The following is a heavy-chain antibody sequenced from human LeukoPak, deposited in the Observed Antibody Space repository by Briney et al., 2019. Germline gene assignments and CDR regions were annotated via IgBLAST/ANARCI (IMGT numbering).Heavy chain of an antibody. CDR3: ARVVSLHYYYYYMDV. J-gene: IGHJ6*03. CDR2: ISAYNGNT. D-gene: IGHD2-2*01. CDR1: GGTFSSYA. V-gene: IGHV1-18*01. Sequence: ASVKVSCKASGGTFSSYAISWVRQAPGQGLEWMGWISAYNGNTNYAQKLQGRVTMTTDTSTSTAYMELRSLRSDDTAVYYCARVVSLHYYYYYMDVWGKGTTVTVSS.